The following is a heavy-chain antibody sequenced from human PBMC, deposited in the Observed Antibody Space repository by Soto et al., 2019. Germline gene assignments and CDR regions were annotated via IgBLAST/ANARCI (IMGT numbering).Heavy chain of an antibody. CDR3: ASRVHSSSWWDLNEGANYWYFDL. V-gene: IGHV1-18*01. CDR1: GYTFTSYG. Sequence: ASVKVSCKASGYTFTSYGISWVRQAPGQGLEWMGWISAYNGNTNYAQKLQGRVTMTTDTSTSTAYMELRSRRSDDTAVYYCASRVHSSSWWDLNEGANYWYFDLWGRGTLVTVSS. J-gene: IGHJ2*01. CDR2: ISAYNGNT. D-gene: IGHD6-13*01.